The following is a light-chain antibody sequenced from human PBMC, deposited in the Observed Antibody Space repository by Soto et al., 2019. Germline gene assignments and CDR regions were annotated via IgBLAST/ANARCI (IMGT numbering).Light chain of an antibody. CDR3: QQRSNWPLLT. J-gene: IGKJ4*01. Sequence: EILLTQSPATLSLSPGERATLSCKASQSVSSFLAWYQQSPGQAPRLLIYDASNRATGIPARFSGSGSGTDFTLTISSLEPEEFAVYYCQQRSNWPLLTFGGGTKVEIK. CDR1: QSVSSF. CDR2: DAS. V-gene: IGKV3-11*01.